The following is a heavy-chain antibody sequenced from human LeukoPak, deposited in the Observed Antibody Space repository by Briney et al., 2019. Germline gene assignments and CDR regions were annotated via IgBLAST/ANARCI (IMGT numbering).Heavy chain of an antibody. J-gene: IGHJ3*02. V-gene: IGHV1-2*06. CDR1: GYTFIGYY. CDR2: INPNTGGT. CDR3: ARVGDGLNDAFDI. D-gene: IGHD5-24*01. Sequence: VASVKVSCKASGYTFIGYYMNWVRQAPGQGLEWMGRINPNTGGTNYAQNFQGRVTMTRDTSISTGYMELSRLRSDDTAVYYCARVGDGLNDAFDIWGQGTMVTVSS.